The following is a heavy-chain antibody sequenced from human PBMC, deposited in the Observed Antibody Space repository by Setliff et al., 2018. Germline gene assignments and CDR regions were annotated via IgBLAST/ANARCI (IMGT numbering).Heavy chain of an antibody. CDR2: IYYDGIT. J-gene: IGHJ4*02. CDR1: GFTFSSYA. V-gene: IGHV3-66*01. D-gene: IGHD3-22*01. Sequence: SLRLSCAASGFTFSSYAMDWVRQAPGKGLEWVSVIYYDGITYYPVSVKGRFTISRDSSKNTLYLQMNNLRAEDTAVYYCARDQYDSSGYYLGKDYWGQGTLVTVSS. CDR3: ARDQYDSSGYYLGKDY.